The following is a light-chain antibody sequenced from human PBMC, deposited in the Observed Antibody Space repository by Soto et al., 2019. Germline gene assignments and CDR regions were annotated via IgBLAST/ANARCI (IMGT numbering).Light chain of an antibody. CDR2: GGS. J-gene: IGKJ2*01. Sequence: EIVLTQSPGTLSLSPGERATLSCRASQSLTNSRLAWYQQKPGQAPKVLIYGGSNRATGIPDRFSGSGSGTDFTLTISRLEPEDFATYYCQHLNYFPPYTFGRGTKLEI. CDR1: QSLTNSR. V-gene: IGKV3-20*01. CDR3: QHLNYFPPYT.